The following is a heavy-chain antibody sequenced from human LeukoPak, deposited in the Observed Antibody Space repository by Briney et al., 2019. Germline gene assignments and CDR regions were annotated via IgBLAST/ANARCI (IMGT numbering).Heavy chain of an antibody. J-gene: IGHJ6*02. D-gene: IGHD3-22*01. Sequence: ASVTVSCMVSGYTLTELSMHWVRQAPGKGREWVGGFDPEDGETIYAQKFQGRVTMNDDTSTDTAYMKLSSLRYADTAVYYCATAYYYDSSGLNGMDVWGQGTTVTVSS. CDR3: ATAYYYDSSGLNGMDV. CDR2: FDPEDGET. V-gene: IGHV1-24*01. CDR1: GYTLTELS.